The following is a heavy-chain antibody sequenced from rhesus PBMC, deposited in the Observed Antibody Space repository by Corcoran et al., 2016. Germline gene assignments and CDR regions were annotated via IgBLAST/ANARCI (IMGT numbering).Heavy chain of an antibody. CDR3: ARSRGSYCSGGVCYADAFDF. D-gene: IGHD2-8*01. J-gene: IGHJ3*01. CDR1: GFSISTSGMG. V-gene: IGHV2-174*01. CDR2: IYWDVDK. Sequence: QVTLKESGPALVKPTQTLTLTCTFSGFSISTSGMGVGWIRQPPGKALEWLALIYWDVDKYYSKSLKGRLTITKDTSKNQVVLTMTNMDPVDTATYYCARSRGSYCSGGVCYADAFDFWGQGLRVTVSS.